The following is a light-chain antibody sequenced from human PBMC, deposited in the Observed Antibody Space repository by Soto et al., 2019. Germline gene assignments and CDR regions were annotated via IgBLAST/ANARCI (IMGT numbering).Light chain of an antibody. Sequence: LTQPASVSGSPGQSITIFCTGTSSDVGAYNYVSWYQQHPGTAPKLIIYDVTIRPSGVSDRFSGSKSGNTASLSISGLQAEYEADYYCSSYTTSTTLIVFGTGTKV. V-gene: IGLV2-14*01. CDR1: SSDVGAYNY. CDR2: DVT. CDR3: SSYTTSTTLIV. J-gene: IGLJ1*01.